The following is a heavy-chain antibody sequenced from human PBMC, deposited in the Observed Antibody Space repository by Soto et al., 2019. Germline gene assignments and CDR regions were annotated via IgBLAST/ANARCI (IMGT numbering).Heavy chain of an antibody. CDR2: ISYDGRNK. J-gene: IGHJ6*02. CDR3: VKDGSSGWPYYYGMDV. D-gene: IGHD6-19*01. Sequence: PGGSLRLSCAASEFTFSSYGMHWVRQAPGKGLEWVAVISYDGRNKYYADSVKGRFTISRDNSKNTLYLQMSSLRAEDTAVYYCVKDGSSGWPYYYGMDVWGQGTTVTVSS. V-gene: IGHV3-30*18. CDR1: EFTFSSYG.